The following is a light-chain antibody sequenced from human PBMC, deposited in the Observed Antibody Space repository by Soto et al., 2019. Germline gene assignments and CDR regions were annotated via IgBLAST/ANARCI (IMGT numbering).Light chain of an antibody. CDR1: QTVSSS. CDR3: QQYDSYSPYT. V-gene: IGKV1-5*03. J-gene: IGKJ2*01. CDR2: RAS. Sequence: DIQMTQFPPTLSASIGDRVTITCRASQTVSSSLAWYQQKPGKAPKLLIYRASTLETGVLSRFSGSGSATKFTLTIISLQPDEFATYYCQQYDSYSPYTFGQGTRLEIK.